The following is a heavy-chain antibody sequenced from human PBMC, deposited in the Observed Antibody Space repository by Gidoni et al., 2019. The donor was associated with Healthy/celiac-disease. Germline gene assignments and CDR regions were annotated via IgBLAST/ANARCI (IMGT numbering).Heavy chain of an antibody. J-gene: IGHJ4*02. V-gene: IGHV4-39*01. D-gene: IGHD4-4*01. Sequence: QLQLQESGPGLVKTSETRSLTCTVSGGSISSSSYYWGWVRQPPGKGMVWIGRIYYSGRTYYTPSLQSRVTISVDTSKNQFSLKLSSVTAADTAVYYCARQWATTVTGWLFDYWGQGTLVTVSS. CDR3: ARQWATTVTGWLFDY. CDR2: IYYSGRT. CDR1: GGSISSSSYY.